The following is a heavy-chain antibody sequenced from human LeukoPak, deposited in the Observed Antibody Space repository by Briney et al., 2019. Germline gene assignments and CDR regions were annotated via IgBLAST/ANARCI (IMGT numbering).Heavy chain of an antibody. Sequence: GEPLKISCKGSGYSFTNYWISWVRQIPGKGLEWMGRIDPSDSYTNYSPSFQAHVTISADKSITTAYLHWSSLKASDTAMYYCARHRYGSGSSYDYWGQGTLVTVSS. CDR1: GYSFTNYW. CDR3: ARHRYGSGSSYDY. CDR2: IDPSDSYT. J-gene: IGHJ4*02. D-gene: IGHD3-10*01. V-gene: IGHV5-10-1*01.